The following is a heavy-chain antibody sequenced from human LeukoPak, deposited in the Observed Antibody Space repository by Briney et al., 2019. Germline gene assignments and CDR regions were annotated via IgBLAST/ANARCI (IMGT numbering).Heavy chain of an antibody. CDR1: GDFITASY. V-gene: IGHV4-59*01. CDR2: VYYSGST. CDR3: ARVYSSGWFNWFDP. Sequence: SETLSLTCTVSGDFITASYWSWIRQPPGKGLEWIGYVYYSGSTEYNPSLRSRVTISLEMSKHQFSLNVTSVTAADTAVYYCARVYSSGWFNWFDPWGQGTLVTVSS. J-gene: IGHJ5*02. D-gene: IGHD6-19*01.